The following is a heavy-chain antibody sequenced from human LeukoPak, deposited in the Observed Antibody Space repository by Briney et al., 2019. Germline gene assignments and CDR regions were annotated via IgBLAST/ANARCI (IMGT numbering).Heavy chain of an antibody. CDR1: GFTFSSYA. V-gene: IGHV3-23*01. D-gene: IGHD5-12*01. Sequence: PGGSLRLSCAASGFTFSSYAMSWVRQAPGKGLEWVSAISGSGGSTYYADSVKGRFTISRDNSKNTLYLQMNSLRAEDTAVYYCAKGAGYSGYDFVLPSDYWGQGTLVTVSS. J-gene: IGHJ4*02. CDR3: AKGAGYSGYDFVLPSDY. CDR2: ISGSGGST.